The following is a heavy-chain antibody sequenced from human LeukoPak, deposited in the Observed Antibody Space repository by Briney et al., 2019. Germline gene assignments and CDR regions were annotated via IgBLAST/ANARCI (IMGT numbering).Heavy chain of an antibody. Sequence: AAAVKVSCQASGYTFSSYGISWVRQAPGQGLEWMGWISAYNGNTNYAQKLQGRVTMTTDTSTSTAYMELRSLRSDDTAVYYCARDSSTLDYWGQGTLVTVSS. CDR1: GYTFSSYG. J-gene: IGHJ4*02. CDR3: ARDSSTLDY. CDR2: ISAYNGNT. V-gene: IGHV1-18*01. D-gene: IGHD6-13*01.